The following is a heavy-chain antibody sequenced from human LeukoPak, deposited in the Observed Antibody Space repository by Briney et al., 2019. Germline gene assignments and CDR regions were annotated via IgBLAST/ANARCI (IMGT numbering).Heavy chain of an antibody. CDR2: IYPGDSDT. CDR3: ARQYSSGWYSSGGFDI. J-gene: IGHJ3*02. Sequence: GESLKISCKASGYSFTSYWVGWVRQMPGKGLEWMGIIYPGDSDTRYSPSFQGQVTISADKSISTAYLQWSSLKASDTAMYYCARQYSSGWYSSGGFDIWGQGTMVTVSS. D-gene: IGHD6-19*01. CDR1: GYSFTSYW. V-gene: IGHV5-51*01.